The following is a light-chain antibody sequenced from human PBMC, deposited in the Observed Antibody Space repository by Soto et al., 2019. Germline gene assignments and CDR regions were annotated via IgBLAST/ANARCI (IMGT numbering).Light chain of an antibody. CDR3: SSYTSSSTQV. CDR2: DVS. J-gene: IGLJ1*01. V-gene: IGLV2-14*01. Sequence: QSALTQPASVSESPGQSITISCTGTSSDIGVYNYVSWFQQHPGKAPKLMIYDVSDRPSGVSNRFSGSKSGTTASLTISGLQTEDEADYYCSSYTSSSTQVFGTGTKVTVL. CDR1: SSDIGVYNY.